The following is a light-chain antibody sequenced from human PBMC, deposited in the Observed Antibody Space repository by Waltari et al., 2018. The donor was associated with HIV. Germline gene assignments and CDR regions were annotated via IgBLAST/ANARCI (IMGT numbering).Light chain of an antibody. J-gene: IGLJ1*01. Sequence: QSALTQPASVSGSPGQSITISCTGTSSDVGGYNYVSWYQQHPGKAPKLMIYEVSTRPSGVSNRFSGSKSGNTASLTISWLQAEDEADYYCSSYTSSSTLGYVFGTGTKVTVL. CDR2: EVS. V-gene: IGLV2-14*01. CDR3: SSYTSSSTLGYV. CDR1: SSDVGGYNY.